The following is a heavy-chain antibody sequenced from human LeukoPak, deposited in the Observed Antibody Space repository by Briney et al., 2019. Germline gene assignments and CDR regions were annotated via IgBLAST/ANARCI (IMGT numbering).Heavy chain of an antibody. CDR1: GYSFTSYW. CDR2: IYPGDSDT. D-gene: IGHD3-3*01. Sequence: GESLKISCKGSGYSFTSYWIGWVRQMPGKGLEWMGIIYPGDSDTRYSPSFQGQVTISADKSISTAYLQWSSLKVSDTAMYYCARLAAYDFWSGYSPVSYYYYMDVWGKGTTVTVSS. CDR3: ARLAAYDFWSGYSPVSYYYYMDV. J-gene: IGHJ6*03. V-gene: IGHV5-51*01.